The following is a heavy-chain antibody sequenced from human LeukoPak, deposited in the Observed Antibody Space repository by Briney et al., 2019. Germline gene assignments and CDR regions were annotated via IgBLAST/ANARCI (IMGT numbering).Heavy chain of an antibody. D-gene: IGHD4-23*01. Sequence: PSETLSLTCTVSGGSISSSSHYWGWIRRPPGKGLEWIGSMYYSGSTYYNPSLKSRVTISVDTSKNQFSLKLSSVTAADTAVYYCARVVMWCAIDYWGQGTLDTVSS. J-gene: IGHJ4*02. CDR1: GGSISSSSHY. CDR3: ARVVMWCAIDY. V-gene: IGHV4-39*07. CDR2: MYYSGST.